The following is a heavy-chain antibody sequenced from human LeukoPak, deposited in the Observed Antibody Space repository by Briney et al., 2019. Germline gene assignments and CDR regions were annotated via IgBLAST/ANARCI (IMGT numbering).Heavy chain of an antibody. D-gene: IGHD5-12*01. CDR1: GFTVSSNY. J-gene: IGHJ5*02. CDR3: TRCGRDVVARIPWFDP. CDR2: IYSGGST. Sequence: PGGSLRLSCAASGFTVSSNYMSWVRQAPGKGLEWVSVIYSGGSTYYADSVKGRFTISRDNSKHTLYLQMNSLRAEDTAVYYCTRCGRDVVARIPWFDPWGQGTLVTVSS. V-gene: IGHV3-66*01.